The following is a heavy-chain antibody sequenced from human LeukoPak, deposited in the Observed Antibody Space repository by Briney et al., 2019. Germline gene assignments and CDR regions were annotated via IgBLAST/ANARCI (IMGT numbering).Heavy chain of an antibody. CDR1: GFTFGNYR. D-gene: IGHD6-13*01. V-gene: IGHV3-66*01. Sequence: GGSLRLSCAASGFTFGNYRMTWVRQAPGKGLEWVSVIYSGGSTYYADSVKGRFTISRDNSKNTLYLQMNSLRAEDTAVYYCARLPRGAAAGTLDYWGQGTLVTVSS. J-gene: IGHJ4*02. CDR2: IYSGGST. CDR3: ARLPRGAAAGTLDY.